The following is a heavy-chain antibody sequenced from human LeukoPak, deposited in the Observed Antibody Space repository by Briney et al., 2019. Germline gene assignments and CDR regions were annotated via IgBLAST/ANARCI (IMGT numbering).Heavy chain of an antibody. CDR3: ARGYGDYVGIENYFDY. CDR1: GASISTYY. V-gene: IGHV4-4*07. Sequence: KPSETLSLTCTISGASISTYYWTWIRQPAGKGLEWIGRIYTSGTTNYNPSLKNRVTMSVDTFKNQFSLKLSSVTAADTAVYYCARGYGDYVGIENYFDYWGQGTLVTVSS. CDR2: IYTSGTT. D-gene: IGHD4-17*01. J-gene: IGHJ4*02.